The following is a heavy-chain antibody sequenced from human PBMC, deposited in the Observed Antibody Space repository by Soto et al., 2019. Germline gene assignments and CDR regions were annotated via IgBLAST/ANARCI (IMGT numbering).Heavy chain of an antibody. CDR1: GFELTSSR. Sequence: PGGSLRLSCVASGFELTSSRMNWVRQAPGKGLEWVASISGSGKDTFYRHSVRGRFAISRDSAGTSLFLRMDSVKVEDTAVYHCARVHLVAGSAFYCAMDVWGPGTAVTVSS. CDR2: ISGSGKDT. V-gene: IGHV3-21*01. J-gene: IGHJ6*02. D-gene: IGHD6-6*01. CDR3: ARVHLVAGSAFYCAMDV.